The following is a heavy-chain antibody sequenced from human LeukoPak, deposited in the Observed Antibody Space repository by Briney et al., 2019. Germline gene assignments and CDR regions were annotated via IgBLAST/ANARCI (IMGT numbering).Heavy chain of an antibody. CDR1: GCTFISYG. CDR2: ISGYNGNA. J-gene: IGHJ2*01. D-gene: IGHD2-21*02. CDR3: ARGLGVVTAQSEQPKPRYFDL. V-gene: IGHV1-18*01. Sequence: ASVKVSCKGSGCTFISYGYSWVRQGPGQGLEWMGWISGYNGNANYAQNLQGRVTMTTDTSTSTAYMELRSLRSDDTAVYYCARGLGVVTAQSEQPKPRYFDLWGRGTQVTVSS.